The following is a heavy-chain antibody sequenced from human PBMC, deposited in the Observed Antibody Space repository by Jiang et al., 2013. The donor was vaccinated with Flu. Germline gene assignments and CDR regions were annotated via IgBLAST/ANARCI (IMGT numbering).Heavy chain of an antibody. D-gene: IGHD1-14*01. V-gene: IGHV4-34*01. CDR1: GGSFSGYY. Sequence: LLKPSETLSLTCAVYGGSFSGYYWSWIRQPPGKGLEWIGEINHSGSTNYNPSLKSRVTISVDTSKNQFSLKLSSVTAADTAVYYCARASDPITGRFRAHYFDYWGQGTLVTVSS. CDR3: ARASDPITGRFRAHYFDY. J-gene: IGHJ4*02. CDR2: INHSGST.